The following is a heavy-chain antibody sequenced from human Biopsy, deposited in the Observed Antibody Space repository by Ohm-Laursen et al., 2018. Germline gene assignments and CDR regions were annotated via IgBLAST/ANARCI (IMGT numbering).Heavy chain of an antibody. CDR2: IYYSGST. CDR3: ARGSSYGYDFDY. Sequence: SDTLSLTCTVSDCSIISYYWYWIRQPPGKRLEWIGNIYYSGSTNFNPSLKSRVTISVDTSKNQFSLKLSSVTAADTAVYFCARGSSYGYDFDYWGQGTLVAVSS. J-gene: IGHJ4*02. V-gene: IGHV4-59*07. D-gene: IGHD5-18*01. CDR1: DCSIISYY.